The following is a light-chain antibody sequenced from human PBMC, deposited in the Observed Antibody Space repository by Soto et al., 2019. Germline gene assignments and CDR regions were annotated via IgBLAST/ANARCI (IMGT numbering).Light chain of an antibody. CDR3: QQYGSSPPYT. CDR1: QSISNNY. CDR2: GSS. Sequence: EVVLTQSPRTLSLSPGERATLSCRASQSISNNYFAWYQQKPGQAPRLLIFGSSDRATGIPDRFSGSGSGTDFTLTISRLEPEDFAVYYCQQYGSSPPYTFGQGTKLEIK. V-gene: IGKV3-20*01. J-gene: IGKJ2*01.